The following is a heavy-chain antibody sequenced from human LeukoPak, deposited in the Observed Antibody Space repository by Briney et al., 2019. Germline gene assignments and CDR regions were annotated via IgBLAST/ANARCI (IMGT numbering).Heavy chain of an antibody. CDR1: GYTFTICD. V-gene: IGHV1-8*03. CDR3: ARGLPLDSSLDY. D-gene: IGHD6-19*01. CDR2: MNPNSGNT. Sequence: ASVTVSVTSSGYTFTICDINWVRQATGQGLEWMGWMNPNSGNTGYAQKFQGRVTITRNTSISTAYMELSSLRSEDTAVYYCARGLPLDSSLDYWGQGTLVTVSS. J-gene: IGHJ4*02.